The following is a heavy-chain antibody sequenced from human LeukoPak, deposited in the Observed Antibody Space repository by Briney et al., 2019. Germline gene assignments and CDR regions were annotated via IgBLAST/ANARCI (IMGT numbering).Heavy chain of an antibody. CDR3: ASHYSSGSYRYTGSFDS. Sequence: SETLSLTCAVYGGSFSDYYSSWIRQPPGKGLEWIGEINHSGTTNYSPSLKSRVSISVDTSENQFSLKLNSVTAADAAMYYCASHYSSGSYRYTGSFDSWGQGMLVNVSS. V-gene: IGHV4-34*01. CDR1: GGSFSDYY. D-gene: IGHD3-16*02. J-gene: IGHJ4*02. CDR2: INHSGTT.